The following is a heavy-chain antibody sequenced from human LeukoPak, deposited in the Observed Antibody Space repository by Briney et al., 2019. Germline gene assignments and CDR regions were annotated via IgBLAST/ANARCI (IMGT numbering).Heavy chain of an antibody. Sequence: SETLSLTCTVSGGSISSGSYYWSWIRQPAGKGLEWIGRIYTSGSTNYNPSPKSRVTISVDTSKNQFSLKLSSVTAADTAVYYCARQGRYYYGSGRHINNDLDVWGKGTTVTISS. CDR3: ARQGRYYYGSGRHINNDLDV. CDR1: GGSISSGSYY. J-gene: IGHJ6*04. CDR2: IYTSGST. V-gene: IGHV4-61*02. D-gene: IGHD3-10*01.